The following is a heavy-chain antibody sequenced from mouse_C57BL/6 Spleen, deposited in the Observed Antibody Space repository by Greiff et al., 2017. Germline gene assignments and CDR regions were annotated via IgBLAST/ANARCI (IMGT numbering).Heavy chain of an antibody. D-gene: IGHD2-1*01. CDR3: ARAISIYYGNYFDY. Sequence: EVKVVESGGGLVKPGGSLKLSCAASGFTFSDYGMHWVRQAPEKGLGWVAYISSGSSTLYYADTVKGRFTISRDNAKNTLFLQMTSLRSEDTAMYYCARAISIYYGNYFDYWGQGTTLTVSS. J-gene: IGHJ2*01. V-gene: IGHV5-17*01. CDR2: ISSGSSTL. CDR1: GFTFSDYG.